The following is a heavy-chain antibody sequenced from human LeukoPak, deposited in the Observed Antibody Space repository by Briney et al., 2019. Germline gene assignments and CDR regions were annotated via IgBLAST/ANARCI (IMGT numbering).Heavy chain of an antibody. CDR3: ASFYDILTGYQNYYYGMDV. Sequence: PGGSLRLSCAASGFTFSSYSMNWVRQAPGKGLEWVSSISSSGSYIYYADSVKGRFTISRDNAKNSLYLQMNSLRAEDTAVYYCASFYDILTGYQNYYYGMDVWGKGTTVTVSS. CDR1: GFTFSSYS. V-gene: IGHV3-21*01. CDR2: ISSSGSYI. D-gene: IGHD3-9*01. J-gene: IGHJ6*04.